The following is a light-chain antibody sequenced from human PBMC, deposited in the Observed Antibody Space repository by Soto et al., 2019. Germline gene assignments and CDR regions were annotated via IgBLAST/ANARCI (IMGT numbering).Light chain of an antibody. CDR3: SSYAGSSNV. J-gene: IGLJ1*01. CDR2: EVN. CDR1: SSDVGGYNY. Sequence: QSALTQPPSASGSPGQSVAISCTGTSSDVGGYNYVSWYQQHPGKAPKLMIYEVNKRPSGVPERFSGSKSGNTASLTVSGLQAEDEADYYCSSYAGSSNVFGTGTKGTVL. V-gene: IGLV2-8*01.